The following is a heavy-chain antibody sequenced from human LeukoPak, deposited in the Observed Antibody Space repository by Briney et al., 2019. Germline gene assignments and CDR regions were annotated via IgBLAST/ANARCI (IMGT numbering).Heavy chain of an antibody. J-gene: IGHJ4*02. Sequence: GASVKVSCKASGYTFTSYDMSWVRRAPGQGLEWMGWISAYNGNTNYAEKLQGRVTMTTDTSTSTAYMELRSLKSDDTAVYYCARDVALHYYDSSGYYHPDYWGEGTLVTVSS. V-gene: IGHV1-18*04. D-gene: IGHD3-22*01. CDR3: ARDVALHYYDSSGYYHPDY. CDR1: GYTFTSYD. CDR2: ISAYNGNT.